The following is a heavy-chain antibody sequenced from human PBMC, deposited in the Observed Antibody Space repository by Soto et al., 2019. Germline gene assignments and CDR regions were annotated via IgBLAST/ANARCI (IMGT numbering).Heavy chain of an antibody. D-gene: IGHD5-18*01. Sequence: GGSLRLSCAASGFTFSSYAMSWVRQAPGKGLEWVSAISGSGGSTCYADSVKGRFTISRDNSKNTLYLQMNSLRAEDTAVYYCAKDPGADTAMVFSDYGMDVWGQGTTVTAP. CDR1: GFTFSSYA. CDR3: AKDPGADTAMVFSDYGMDV. V-gene: IGHV3-23*01. CDR2: ISGSGGST. J-gene: IGHJ6*02.